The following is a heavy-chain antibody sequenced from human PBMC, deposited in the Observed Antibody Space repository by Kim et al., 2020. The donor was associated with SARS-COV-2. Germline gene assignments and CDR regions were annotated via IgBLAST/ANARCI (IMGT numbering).Heavy chain of an antibody. Sequence: SQTLSLTCAISGDSVSSNSAAWNWIRQSPSRGLEWLGRTYYRSKWYNDYAVSVKSRITINPDTSKNQFSLQLNSVTPEDTAVYYCARDSPAYCGGDCYSSGGMDVWGQGTTVTVSS. CDR1: GDSVSSNSAA. D-gene: IGHD2-21*02. CDR3: ARDSPAYCGGDCYSSGGMDV. J-gene: IGHJ6*02. CDR2: TYYRSKWYN. V-gene: IGHV6-1*01.